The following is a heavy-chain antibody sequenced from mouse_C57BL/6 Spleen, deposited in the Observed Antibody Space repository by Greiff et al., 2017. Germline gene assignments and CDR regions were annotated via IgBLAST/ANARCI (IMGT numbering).Heavy chain of an antibody. CDR2: ISYDGSN. V-gene: IGHV3-6*01. D-gene: IGHD4-1*02. J-gene: IGHJ4*01. CDR1: GYSITSGYY. Sequence: EVKLEESGPGLVKPSQSLSLTCSVTGYSITSGYYWNWIRQFPGNKLEWMGYISYDGSNNYNPSLKNRISITRDTSKNQFFLKLNSVTTEDTATYYCARAPTGYAMDYWGQGTSVTVSS. CDR3: ARAPTGYAMDY.